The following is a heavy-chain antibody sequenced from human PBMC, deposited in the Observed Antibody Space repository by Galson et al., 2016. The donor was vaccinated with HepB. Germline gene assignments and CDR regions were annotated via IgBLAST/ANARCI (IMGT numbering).Heavy chain of an antibody. CDR3: ATGYYDSRGAGPSYYYAMDV. V-gene: IGHV3-53*01. CDR1: GFPVGTNF. Sequence: SLRLSCAVSGFPVGTNFMTWVRQAPGKGLDCVSLISGDSDTYYADSVKGRFTISRDNSQNTLFLQMNSLRAEDKAVYYCATGYYDSRGAGPSYYYAMDVWGQGTAVTVSS. J-gene: IGHJ6*02. D-gene: IGHD3-22*01. CDR2: ISGDSDT.